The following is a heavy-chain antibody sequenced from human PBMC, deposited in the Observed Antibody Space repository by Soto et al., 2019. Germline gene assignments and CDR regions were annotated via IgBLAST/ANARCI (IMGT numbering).Heavy chain of an antibody. CDR2: ISSSSTYI. CDR3: ARAQRFLEWLVDY. D-gene: IGHD3-3*01. Sequence: EVQLVESGGGLVKPGESLRLSCAASGFTFSSYSMNWVRQAPGKGLEWVSSISSSSTYIYYADSVKGRITLSRDNAQNSLHLQLNSLRAEDTAVYYCARAQRFLEWLVDYWGQGTLVTVSS. CDR1: GFTFSSYS. J-gene: IGHJ4*02. V-gene: IGHV3-21*01.